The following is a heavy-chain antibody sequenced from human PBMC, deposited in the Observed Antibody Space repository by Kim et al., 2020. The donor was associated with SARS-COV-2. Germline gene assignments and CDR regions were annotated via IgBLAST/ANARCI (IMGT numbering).Heavy chain of an antibody. Sequence: GGSLRLSCAASGFTFSSYGMHWVRQAPGKGLEWVAVISYDGSNKYYADSVKGRFTISRDNSKNTLYLQMNSLRAEDTAVYYCARAEWGFIVVVTAPFDYWGQGTLVTVSS. CDR3: ARAEWGFIVVVTAPFDY. J-gene: IGHJ4*02. CDR2: ISYDGSNK. V-gene: IGHV3-33*05. CDR1: GFTFSSYG. D-gene: IGHD2-21*02.